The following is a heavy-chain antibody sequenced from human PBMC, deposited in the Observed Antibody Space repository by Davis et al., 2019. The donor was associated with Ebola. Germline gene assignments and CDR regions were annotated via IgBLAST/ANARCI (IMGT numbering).Heavy chain of an antibody. J-gene: IGHJ4*02. CDR2: ISYDGSNK. Sequence: PGGSLRLSCAASGFTFSSYGMHWVRQAPGKGLEWVAVISYDGSNKYYADSVKGRFTISRDNSKNTLYLQMNSLRAEDTAVYYCAKSYGDPNYFDYWGQGTLVTVSS. CDR3: AKSYGDPNYFDY. D-gene: IGHD4-17*01. CDR1: GFTFSSYG. V-gene: IGHV3-30*18.